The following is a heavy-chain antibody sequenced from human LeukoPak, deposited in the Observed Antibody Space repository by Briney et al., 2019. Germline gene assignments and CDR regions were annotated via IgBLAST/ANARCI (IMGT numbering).Heavy chain of an antibody. Sequence: GESLKISCKGSGYRFTSYWIGWVRQMPGKGLEWMGIIYPGDSDTRYSPSFQGQVTISADKSVSTAYLQWSSLKASDTAMYYCARQVDTAMEASYWGQGTLITVSS. V-gene: IGHV5-51*01. CDR2: IYPGDSDT. CDR1: GYRFTSYW. D-gene: IGHD5-18*01. J-gene: IGHJ4*02. CDR3: ARQVDTAMEASY.